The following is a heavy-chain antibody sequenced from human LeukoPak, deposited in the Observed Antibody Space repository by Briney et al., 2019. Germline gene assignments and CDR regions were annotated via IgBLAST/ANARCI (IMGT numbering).Heavy chain of an antibody. J-gene: IGHJ6*03. CDR2: ISYDGSNK. CDR3: ARGGSYYGSGSRDYYYMDV. CDR1: GFTFSSYA. Sequence: GGTLRLSCAASGFTFSSYAMHWVRQAPGKGLEWVAVISYDGSNKYYADSVKGRFTISRDNAKNSLYLQMNSLRAEDTAVYYCARGGSYYGSGSRDYYYMDVWGKGTTVTVSS. V-gene: IGHV3-30*04. D-gene: IGHD3-10*01.